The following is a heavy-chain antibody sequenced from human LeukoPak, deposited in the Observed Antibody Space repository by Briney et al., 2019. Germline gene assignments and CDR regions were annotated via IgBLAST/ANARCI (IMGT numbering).Heavy chain of an antibody. Sequence: GGTLRLSCAASGFIFSNYGMSWVRQAPGKGLEWVSGIRGNADTTYYADSVKGRFSIFRDNSKNMLYLQMNSLRVEDTAVYYCAKGHADSSGYYYFDSWGPGNLVTVPS. D-gene: IGHD3-22*01. J-gene: IGHJ4*02. CDR1: GFIFSNYG. CDR3: AKGHADSSGYYYFDS. V-gene: IGHV3-23*01. CDR2: IRGNADTT.